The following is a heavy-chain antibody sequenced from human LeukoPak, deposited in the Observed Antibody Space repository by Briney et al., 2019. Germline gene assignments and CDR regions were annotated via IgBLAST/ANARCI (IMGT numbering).Heavy chain of an antibody. CDR3: ARRKTMVRGPRAFDI. D-gene: IGHD3-10*01. J-gene: IGHJ3*02. CDR1: GFTFAGYG. V-gene: IGHV3-20*04. Sequence: GGSLRLSCAASGFTFAGYGMSWVRQAPGKGLEWVSGINGYGGSTHYADTVKGRFTISTDNAKNSLYLQMNSLRAEDTALYYCARRKTMVRGPRAFDIWGKGTMVTVSS. CDR2: INGYGGST.